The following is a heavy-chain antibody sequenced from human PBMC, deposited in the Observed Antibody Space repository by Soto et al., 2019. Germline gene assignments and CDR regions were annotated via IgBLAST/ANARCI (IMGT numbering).Heavy chain of an antibody. D-gene: IGHD2-8*01. CDR1: GFSLSTSGVG. Sequence: GSGPTLVNPTQTLTLTCTFSGFSLSTSGVGVGWIRQPPGKALEWLALIYWNDDKRYSPSLKSRLTITKDTSKNQVVLTMTNMDPVDTATYYCAHRRHGVPFKFPNWFDPWGQGTLVTVSS. CDR2: IYWNDDK. CDR3: AHRRHGVPFKFPNWFDP. J-gene: IGHJ5*02. V-gene: IGHV2-5*01.